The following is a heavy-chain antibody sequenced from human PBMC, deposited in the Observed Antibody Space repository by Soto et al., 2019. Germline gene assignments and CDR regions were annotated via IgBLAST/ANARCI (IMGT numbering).Heavy chain of an antibody. CDR3: PKEFVFGNYVVY. Sequence: RGSSLTLSSAAWGFTFSNYRIIWDGQAAGKRPECVSAISVSSGSTYYVDSVEALFSIPSNNSKNTLYLHMNSLSAEDTAISYCPKEFVFGNYVVYWGQRTLVTVSS. CDR2: ISVSSGST. CDR1: GFTFSNYR. D-gene: IGHD3-10*01. V-gene: IGHV3-23*01. J-gene: IGHJ4*02.